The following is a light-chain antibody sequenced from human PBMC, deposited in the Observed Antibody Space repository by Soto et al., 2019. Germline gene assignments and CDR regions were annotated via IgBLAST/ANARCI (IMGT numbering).Light chain of an antibody. Sequence: SYELTQPPSVSVSPGQTARITCSGDALPKQYAYWYQQKPVQAPVLVIYKDSDRPSGIPERFSGSSSGTTVTLTISGVQAEDEADYYCQSADSSGTVIFGGGTKLTVL. V-gene: IGLV3-25*03. CDR1: ALPKQY. CDR3: QSADSSGTVI. CDR2: KDS. J-gene: IGLJ2*01.